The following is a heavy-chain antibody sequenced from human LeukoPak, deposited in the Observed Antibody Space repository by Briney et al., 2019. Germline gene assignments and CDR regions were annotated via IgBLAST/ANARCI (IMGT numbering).Heavy chain of an antibody. CDR1: GASISSSNW. J-gene: IGHJ4*02. D-gene: IGHD3-16*01. CDR3: VRGEFDGGVYFDY. CDR2: MYHSGST. Sequence: PSETLSLACAVSGASISSSNWWSWVRQPPGKGLEWIGEMYHSGSTNYNPPLKSRVTISVDKSKNQFSLKLSSVTAADTAVYYCVRGEFDGGVYFDYWGQGTLVTVSS. V-gene: IGHV4-4*02.